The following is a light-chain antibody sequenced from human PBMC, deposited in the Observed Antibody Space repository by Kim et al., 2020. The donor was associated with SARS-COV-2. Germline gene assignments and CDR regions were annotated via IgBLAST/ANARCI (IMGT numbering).Light chain of an antibody. J-gene: IGLJ2*01. CDR1: SLKTYY. Sequence: LVQTVRITCQGDSLKTYYATWYQQKPGQAPIVVIYGKNNRPSGIPDRFSGSSSGNTASLTVTGAQAVDEADYYCNSRDNSGDHVVFGGGTQLTVL. CDR3: NSRDNSGDHVV. CDR2: GKN. V-gene: IGLV3-19*01.